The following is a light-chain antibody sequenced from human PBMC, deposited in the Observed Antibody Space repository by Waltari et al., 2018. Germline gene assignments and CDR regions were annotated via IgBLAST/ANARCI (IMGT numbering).Light chain of an antibody. V-gene: IGKV1-27*01. CDR2: SAS. CDR1: QGISSF. J-gene: IGKJ2*01. Sequence: DIQMTQFPSSLSASVGETVTITCRASQGISSFLAWHQQKPGKPPERLIYSASTLQSGVPSRFSGSGSGTDFTLTISGLQPEDVATYYCQNYDSAPYIFGRGTKLEIK. CDR3: QNYDSAPYI.